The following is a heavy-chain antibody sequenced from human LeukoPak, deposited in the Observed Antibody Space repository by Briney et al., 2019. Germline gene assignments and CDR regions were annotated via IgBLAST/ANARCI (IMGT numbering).Heavy chain of an antibody. J-gene: IGHJ4*02. CDR1: GGSFSGYY. D-gene: IGHD5-12*01. V-gene: IGHV4-34*01. CDR2: INHSGST. CDR3: ARGGWLRKRSFDY. Sequence: SETLSLTCAVYGGSFSGYYWSWIRQPPGKGLEWIGEINHSGSTNYNPSLKSRVTISVDTSKNQFSLKLSSVTAPDTAVYYCARGGWLRKRSFDYGGQGTLVTVSA.